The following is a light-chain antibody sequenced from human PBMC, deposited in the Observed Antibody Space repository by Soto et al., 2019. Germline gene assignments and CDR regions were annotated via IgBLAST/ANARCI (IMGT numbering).Light chain of an antibody. V-gene: IGKV1-5*03. CDR3: QQYNSYPYT. CDR2: KAS. J-gene: IGKJ2*01. CDR1: QSIRTW. Sequence: DIQMTQSPSTLSAYVRDRVTITCRASQSIRTWLAWYQQKPGKAPRLLIYKASSLKSWVPSRFSGSGSGTEFTLTISSLEPDDFATYYCQQYNSYPYTFGQGTKLEIK.